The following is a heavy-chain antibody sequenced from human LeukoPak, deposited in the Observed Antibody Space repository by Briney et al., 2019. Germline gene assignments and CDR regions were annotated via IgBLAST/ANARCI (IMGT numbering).Heavy chain of an antibody. V-gene: IGHV1-8*02. CDR1: GYTFTSYY. Sequence: ASVKVSCKASGYTFTSYYMHWERQATGQGLEWMGWMNPNSGNTGYARKFKGRVTMTRNTSISTAYMELSSLRSEDTAVYYCARGRRYSGYDAFGYWGQGTLVTVSS. D-gene: IGHD5-12*01. CDR2: MNPNSGNT. CDR3: ARGRRYSGYDAFGY. J-gene: IGHJ4*02.